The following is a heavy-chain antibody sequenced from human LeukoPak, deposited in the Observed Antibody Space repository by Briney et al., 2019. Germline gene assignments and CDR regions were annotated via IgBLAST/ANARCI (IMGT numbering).Heavy chain of an antibody. CDR1: GFTFSSYG. J-gene: IGHJ4*02. CDR3: ARTYGSGSNPLDY. CDR2: IWYDGSNK. D-gene: IGHD3-10*01. V-gene: IGHV3-33*01. Sequence: GGSLRLSCAASGFTFSSYGMHWVRQAPGKGLEWVAVIWYDGSNKYYADSVKGRFTISRDNSKNTLYLQMDSLRAEDTAVYYCARTYGSGSNPLDYWGQGTLVTVSS.